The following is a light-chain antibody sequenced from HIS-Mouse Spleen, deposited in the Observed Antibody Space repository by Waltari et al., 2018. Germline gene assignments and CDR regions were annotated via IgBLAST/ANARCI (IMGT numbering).Light chain of an antibody. Sequence: QSALTQPASVSGSPGQSITISCTGTSSDAGGYNYFSWYQQPPGKAPKLMIYDVSNRPSGVSNRFSGSKSGNTASLTISGLQAEDEADYYCSSYTSSSTEVFGGGTKLTVL. CDR3: SSYTSSSTEV. CDR1: SSDAGGYNY. V-gene: IGLV2-14*03. CDR2: DVS. J-gene: IGLJ2*01.